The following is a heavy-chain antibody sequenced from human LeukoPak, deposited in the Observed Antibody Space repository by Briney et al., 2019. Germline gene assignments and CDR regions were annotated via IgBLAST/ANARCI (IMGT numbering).Heavy chain of an antibody. CDR2: ISSSSSYI. D-gene: IGHD1-14*01. J-gene: IGHJ3*02. Sequence: PGGSLRLSCAASGFTFSAYSMSWVRQAPGKGLEWVSSISSSSSYIYYADSVKGRFTISRDNAKNSLYLQMNSLRAEDTAVYYCARDPGPYGTDAFDIWGQGTMVTVSS. CDR3: ARDPGPYGTDAFDI. CDR1: GFTFSAYS. V-gene: IGHV3-21*01.